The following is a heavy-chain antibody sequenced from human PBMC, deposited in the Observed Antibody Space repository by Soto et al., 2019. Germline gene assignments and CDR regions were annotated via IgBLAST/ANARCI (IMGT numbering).Heavy chain of an antibody. V-gene: IGHV3-30*18. J-gene: IGHJ6*03. D-gene: IGHD3-3*01. Sequence: QVQLVESGGGVVQPGRSLRLSCAASGFTFSSYGMHWVRQAPGKGLEWVAVISYDGSKKYYADSVKGRFTISRDNSKNTLYLQMNSLRAEDTAVYYCAKDGRVTIFGVVLYCYYYYMDVWGKGTTVTVSS. CDR3: AKDGRVTIFGVVLYCYYYYMDV. CDR2: ISYDGSKK. CDR1: GFTFSSYG.